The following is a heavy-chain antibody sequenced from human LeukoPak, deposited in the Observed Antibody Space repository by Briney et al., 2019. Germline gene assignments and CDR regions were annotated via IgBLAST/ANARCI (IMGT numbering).Heavy chain of an antibody. CDR2: ISYDGSNK. J-gene: IGHJ4*02. CDR1: GFTFSSYA. V-gene: IGHV3-30-3*01. Sequence: GGSLRLSCAASGFTFSSYAMHWVRQAPGKGLEWVAVISYDGSNKYYADSVKGRFTISRDNSKNTLYLQMNSLRAEDTAVYYCARDAWTTMTTASGIGDYWGQGTLVTVSS. CDR3: ARDAWTTMTTASGIGDY. D-gene: IGHD4-17*01.